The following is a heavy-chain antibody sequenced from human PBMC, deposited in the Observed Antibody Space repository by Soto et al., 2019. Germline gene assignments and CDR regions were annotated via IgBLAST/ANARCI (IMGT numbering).Heavy chain of an antibody. CDR3: ARKDSSGWHSILY. J-gene: IGHJ4*02. CDR2: IYHSGST. D-gene: IGHD6-19*01. Sequence: QVQLQESGPGLVKPSGTLSLTCAVSGGSISSSNWWSWVRQPPGKGLEWIGEIYHSGSTNYNPSLKRRVTIAVDKSKNKFSLKLSSVTAADTAVYYCARKDSSGWHSILYWGQGTLVTVSS. CDR1: GGSISSSNW. V-gene: IGHV4-4*02.